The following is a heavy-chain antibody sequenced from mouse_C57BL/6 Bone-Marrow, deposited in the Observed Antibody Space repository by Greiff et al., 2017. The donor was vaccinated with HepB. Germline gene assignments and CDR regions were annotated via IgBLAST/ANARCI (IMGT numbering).Heavy chain of an antibody. J-gene: IGHJ1*03. CDR1: GYTFTSYW. V-gene: IGHV1-64*01. Sequence: QVHVKQSGAELVKPGASVKLSCKASGYTFTSYWMHWVKQRPGQGLEWIGMIHPNSGSTNYNEKFKSKATLTVDKSSSTAYMQLSSLTSEDSAVYYSVFSLYYGSSYWYFDVWGTGTTVTVSS. CDR3: VFSLYYGSSYWYFDV. CDR2: IHPNSGST. D-gene: IGHD1-1*01.